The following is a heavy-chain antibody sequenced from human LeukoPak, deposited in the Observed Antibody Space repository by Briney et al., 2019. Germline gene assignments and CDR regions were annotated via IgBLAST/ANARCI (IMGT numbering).Heavy chain of an antibody. D-gene: IGHD5-18*01. CDR2: VSNSGDNT. Sequence: GGSLRLSCAASGLTFSTYGMNWVRQAPGKGLEWVSTVSNSGDNTYYADSVKGRFTISRDNSRDTLYLQMNSLRAEDTAVYYCAKGNTANKNPNFDYWGQGTLVTVSS. CDR1: GLTFSTYG. J-gene: IGHJ4*02. CDR3: AKGNTANKNPNFDY. V-gene: IGHV3-23*01.